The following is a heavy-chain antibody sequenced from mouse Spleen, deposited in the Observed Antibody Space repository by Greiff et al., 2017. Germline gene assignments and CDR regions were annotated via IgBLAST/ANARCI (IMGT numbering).Heavy chain of an antibody. CDR3: AKDHYMFAY. V-gene: IGHV2-3*01. Sequence: VMLVASGPGLVAPSQSLSITCTVSGFSLNSYGVSWVRQPPGKGLEWLGVIWGDGSTNYHSALISRLSISNDNSNSQVYLKLNSLQTNDTATYYCAKDHYMFAYWGQGTLVTVSA. CDR1: GFSLNSYG. D-gene: IGHD1-2*01. J-gene: IGHJ3*01. CDR2: IWGDGST.